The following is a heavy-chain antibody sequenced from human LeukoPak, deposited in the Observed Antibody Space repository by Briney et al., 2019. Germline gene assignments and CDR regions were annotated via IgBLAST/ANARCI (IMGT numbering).Heavy chain of an antibody. CDR2: ISGSGGST. CDR1: GFTVSSNY. J-gene: IGHJ4*02. D-gene: IGHD2-2*02. Sequence: PGGSLRLSCAASGFTVSSNYMSWVRQAPGKGLEWVSAISGSGGSTYYADSVKGRFTISRDNSKNTLYLQMNSLRAEDTAVYYCAKGRYQLLYIFDYWGQGTLVTGSS. CDR3: AKGRYQLLYIFDY. V-gene: IGHV3-23*01.